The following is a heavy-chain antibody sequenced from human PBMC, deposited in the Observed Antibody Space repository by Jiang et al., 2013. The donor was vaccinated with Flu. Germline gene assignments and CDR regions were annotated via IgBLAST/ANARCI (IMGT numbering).Heavy chain of an antibody. J-gene: IGHJ4*02. D-gene: IGHD2-15*01. CDR1: GYTFTSYY. V-gene: IGHV1-46*01. CDR3: ARGSPRYCSGGSCSSFDY. Sequence: SVKVSCKASGYTFTSYYMHWVRQAPGQGLEWMGIINPSGGSTSYAQKFQGRVTMTRDTSTSTVYMELSSLRSEDTAVYYCARGSPRYCSGGSCSSFDYWGQGTLVTVSS. CDR2: INPSGGST.